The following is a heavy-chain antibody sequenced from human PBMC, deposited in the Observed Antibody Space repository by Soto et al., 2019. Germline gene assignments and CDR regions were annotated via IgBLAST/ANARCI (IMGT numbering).Heavy chain of an antibody. CDR3: TRANWYSEY. J-gene: IGHJ4*02. V-gene: IGHV4-59*11. Sequence: QVQLQESGPGLVKPSETLSLTYTVSGGSITNHYWSWIRQPPGKGLEWIGYIYYNGNTNYNPSLKRRVTMSVGTSRNQSSLKLTTVTTADKAVYYCTRANWYSEYWGQGTLVTVSS. CDR2: IYYNGNT. CDR1: GGSITNHY. D-gene: IGHD7-27*01.